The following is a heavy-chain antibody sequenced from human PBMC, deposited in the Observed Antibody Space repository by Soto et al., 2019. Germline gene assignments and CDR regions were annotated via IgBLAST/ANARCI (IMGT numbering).Heavy chain of an antibody. CDR1: GFTFSTAC. Sequence: GSLRLSCAASGFTFSTACMSWVRQAPGKGLEWVGRIKSKTEGGTTDYAAPVKGRFTISRDDSKNTLYLQMNSLKTEDTAVYYCTTDHLRGDYELRSWGQGTLVTVSS. CDR3: TTDHLRGDYELRS. V-gene: IGHV3-15*01. D-gene: IGHD4-17*01. CDR2: IKSKTEGGTT. J-gene: IGHJ4*02.